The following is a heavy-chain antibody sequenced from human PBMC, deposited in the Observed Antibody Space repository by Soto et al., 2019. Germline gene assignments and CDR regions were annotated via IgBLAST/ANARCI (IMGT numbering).Heavy chain of an antibody. J-gene: IGHJ6*02. Sequence: GASVKVSCKAPGYTFTSYGISWVRQAPGQGLEWMGWISAYNGNTNYAQKLQGRVTMTADTSTSTAYMELRSLRSDDTAVYYCARDSGPMVRGVIIIGPGGMDVWGQGTTVTVSS. CDR1: GYTFTSYG. V-gene: IGHV1-18*04. D-gene: IGHD3-10*01. CDR3: ARDSGPMVRGVIIIGPGGMDV. CDR2: ISAYNGNT.